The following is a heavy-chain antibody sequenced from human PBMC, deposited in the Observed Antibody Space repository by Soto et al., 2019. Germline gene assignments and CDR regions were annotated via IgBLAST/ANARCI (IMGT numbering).Heavy chain of an antibody. D-gene: IGHD6-6*01. J-gene: IGHJ3*01. V-gene: IGHV1-3*01. CDR1: GFSFSHKP. CDR2: INPEDGKT. Sequence: QVQLVHSGAEVRKPGASVNISCRACGFSFSHKPLTWVRQAPGQSIEWMGWINPEDGKTRYSQTFQGRVTISRHSSASIAYVEVSELTSEDTAAYYCARDILSVAPRANDAFDFWAPGTMVTFSS. CDR3: ARDILSVAPRANDAFDF.